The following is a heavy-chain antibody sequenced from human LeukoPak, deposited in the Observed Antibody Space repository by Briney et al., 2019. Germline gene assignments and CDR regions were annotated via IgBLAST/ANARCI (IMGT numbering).Heavy chain of an antibody. Sequence: GRSLRLSCAASGFTFSSYGMHWVRQAPGKGLEWVAVISYDGSNKYYADSVKGRFTISRDNSKNTLYLQMNSLRAEDTAVYYCYGANAEHWGQGTLVTVSS. CDR2: ISYDGSNK. D-gene: IGHD4-23*01. J-gene: IGHJ1*01. V-gene: IGHV3-30*03. CDR1: GFTFSSYG. CDR3: YGANAEH.